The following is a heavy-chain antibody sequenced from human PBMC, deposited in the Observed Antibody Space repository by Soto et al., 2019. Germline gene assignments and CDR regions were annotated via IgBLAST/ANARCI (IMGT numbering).Heavy chain of an antibody. D-gene: IGHD3-10*01. J-gene: IGHJ4*02. Sequence: GGSLRLSXAASGFTFSDYYMSWIRQAPGEGLELVSFISSSSGYTTYADSVMGRFTISRDNAKNSLYLQMNSLRAEDTAVYYCARDRYGYYYGSSHPPDYWGQGTLVTVS. CDR3: ARDRYGYYYGSSHPPDY. CDR1: GFTFSDYY. V-gene: IGHV3-11*06. CDR2: ISSSSGYT.